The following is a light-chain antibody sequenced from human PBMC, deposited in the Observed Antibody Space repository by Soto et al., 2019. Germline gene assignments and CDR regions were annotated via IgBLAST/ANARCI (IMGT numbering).Light chain of an antibody. CDR3: QQYNSWPPTWT. V-gene: IGKV3-15*01. J-gene: IGKJ1*01. CDR2: GAS. CDR1: QTLGTN. Sequence: DIVMTQSPATLSVSPGERATLSCRASQTLGTNLAWYQQKPGQAPRLLIFGASTRATGVPARISGSGSGTEFELTISSLQSEDFAVYYCQQYNSWPPTWTFGQGTKVEVK.